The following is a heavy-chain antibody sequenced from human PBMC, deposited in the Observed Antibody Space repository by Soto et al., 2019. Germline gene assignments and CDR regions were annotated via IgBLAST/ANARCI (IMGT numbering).Heavy chain of an antibody. CDR2: IYYSGTT. D-gene: IGHD2-2*01. CDR1: GFSIGSNNW. CDR3: ARKERKPAAIWN. Sequence: SETLSLTCAVSGFSIGSNNWWGWIRQPPGKGLEWIGNIYYSGTTQSNPSLKSRVTMSIDGAGNQFSLRLSSVTAADTAVYYCARKERKPAAIWNWGQGTLVTVSS. J-gene: IGHJ4*02. V-gene: IGHV4-28*01.